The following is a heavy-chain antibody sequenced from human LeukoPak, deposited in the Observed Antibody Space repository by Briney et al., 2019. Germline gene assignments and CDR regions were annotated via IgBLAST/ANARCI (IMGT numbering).Heavy chain of an antibody. Sequence: SQTLSLTCAVSGGSISGGDYSWNRIPQPPGKVLEWFGYIYDSGSSYYNPYLKIRITISLDTSKNQFSLKLSSVTAPDTALYCCARQGVGDGYNSLDYSGQEGLVTVSS. CDR2: IYDSGSS. V-gene: IGHV4-30-2*03. J-gene: IGHJ4*02. CDR1: GGSISGGDYS. D-gene: IGHD5-24*01. CDR3: ARQGVGDGYNSLDY.